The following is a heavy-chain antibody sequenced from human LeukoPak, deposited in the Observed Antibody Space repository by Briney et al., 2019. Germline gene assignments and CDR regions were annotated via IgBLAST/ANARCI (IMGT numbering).Heavy chain of an antibody. CDR1: GFSISNYW. CDR3: ARWYGGSGSWVLDV. CDR2: IKQDGSEK. Sequence: GGSLRISCAASGFSISNYWMSWVRQAPGKGLEWVANIKQDGSEKKYVDSVKGRFSISRDNAKNSLYLQIYSLRVEDTAGYYCARWYGGSGSWVLDVWGRGTTVTVSS. D-gene: IGHD3-10*01. V-gene: IGHV3-7*04. J-gene: IGHJ6*02.